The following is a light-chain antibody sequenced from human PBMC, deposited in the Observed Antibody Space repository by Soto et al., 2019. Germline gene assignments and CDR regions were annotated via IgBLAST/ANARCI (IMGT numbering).Light chain of an antibody. J-gene: IGLJ1*01. Sequence: QSVLTQPASLSGSPGQSITISCTGTSSDVGSYNYVSWYQQHPGKAPKLMIYEVNKRPSGVPDRFSGSKSGNTASLTVSGLQAEDEADYYCSSYAGSSNVFGTGTKLTVL. V-gene: IGLV2-8*01. CDR1: SSDVGSYNY. CDR3: SSYAGSSNV. CDR2: EVN.